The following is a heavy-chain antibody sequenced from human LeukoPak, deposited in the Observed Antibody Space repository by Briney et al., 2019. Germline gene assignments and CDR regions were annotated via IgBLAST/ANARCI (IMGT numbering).Heavy chain of an antibody. CDR3: ARQDRTRGKYYDFDY. CDR1: GGSFSGYY. Sequence: SETLSLTCAVYGGSFSGYYWSWIRQPPGKGPEWIGEINHSGSTNYNPSLKSRVTISVDTSKNQFSLKLSSVTAADTAVYYCARQDRTRGKYYDFDYWGQGTLVTVSS. V-gene: IGHV4-34*01. J-gene: IGHJ4*02. CDR2: INHSGST. D-gene: IGHD2/OR15-2a*01.